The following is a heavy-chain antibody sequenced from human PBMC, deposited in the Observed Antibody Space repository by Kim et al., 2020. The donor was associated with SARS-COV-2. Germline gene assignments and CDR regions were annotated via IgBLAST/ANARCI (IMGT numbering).Heavy chain of an antibody. CDR2: IGGGGGTT. D-gene: IGHD2-2*01. CDR3: AKRGAAYCSSASCYADY. V-gene: IGHV3-23*01. CDR1: GFTFSNYA. Sequence: GGSLRLSCAASGFTFSNYAMSWVRQAPGKGLEWVSTIGGGGGTTYYADSVKGRFTISRDNSKNTLYLQMNSLRAEDTALYYCAKRGAAYCSSASCYADYWGQGTLVTVSS. J-gene: IGHJ4*02.